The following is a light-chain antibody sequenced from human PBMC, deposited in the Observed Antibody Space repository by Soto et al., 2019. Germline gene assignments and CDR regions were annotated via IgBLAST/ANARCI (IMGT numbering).Light chain of an antibody. CDR1: ETVSRN. CDR2: GAS. Sequence: EIVMTQSPATLSVSPGERATLSCRASETVSRNLAWYQQKLGQARRLLLEGASTRATGIPAMVSGIGAGTEFTLTSSSLQSEDFAVYDCQQYNNWPRTFGQGTKVDIK. V-gene: IGKV3-15*01. J-gene: IGKJ1*01. CDR3: QQYNNWPRT.